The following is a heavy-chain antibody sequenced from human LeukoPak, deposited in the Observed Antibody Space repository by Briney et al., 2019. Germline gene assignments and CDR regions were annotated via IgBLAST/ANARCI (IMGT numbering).Heavy chain of an antibody. D-gene: IGHD4-17*01. V-gene: IGHV3-30*04. CDR1: GFAFSSYA. Sequence: GRSQRLSCAASGFAFSSYAMHWVRQAPGKGLEWVAVISYDGSNKYYADSVKGRFTISRDNSKNTLYLQMNSLRAEDTAVYYCARVSDYGDYVGYFDYWGQGTLVTVSS. J-gene: IGHJ4*02. CDR2: ISYDGSNK. CDR3: ARVSDYGDYVGYFDY.